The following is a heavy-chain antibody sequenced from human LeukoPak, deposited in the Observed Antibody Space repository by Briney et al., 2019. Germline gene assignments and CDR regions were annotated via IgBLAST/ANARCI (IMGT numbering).Heavy chain of an antibody. V-gene: IGHV1-2*02. D-gene: IGHD2-21*02. CDR2: INPNSGGT. J-gene: IGHJ4*02. Sequence: ASVKVSCKASGYTFTGYYMHWVRQAPGQGLEWMGWINPNSGGTNYAQKFQGRVTMTRDTSISTAYMELSRLRSDDTAVYYCARDRRIVVVTAILFYWGQGTLVTVSS. CDR1: GYTFTGYY. CDR3: ARDRRIVVVTAILFY.